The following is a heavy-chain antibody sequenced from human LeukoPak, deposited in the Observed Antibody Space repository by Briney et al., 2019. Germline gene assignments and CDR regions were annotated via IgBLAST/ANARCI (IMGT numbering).Heavy chain of an antibody. V-gene: IGHV3-53*01. CDR3: ARWLQSGRAFDI. Sequence: GGSLRLSCAASGFTVSSNYMSWVRQAPGKGLEWVSVIYSGGNTYYADSVKGRFTISRDNPKNTLYLQMNSLRAEDTAVYYCARWLQSGRAFDIWGQGTMVTVSS. D-gene: IGHD5-24*01. CDR2: IYSGGNT. CDR1: GFTVSSNY. J-gene: IGHJ3*02.